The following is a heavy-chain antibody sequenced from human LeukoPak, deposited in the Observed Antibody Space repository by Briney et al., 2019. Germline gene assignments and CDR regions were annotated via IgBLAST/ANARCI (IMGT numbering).Heavy chain of an antibody. CDR1: GSIFTSYW. CDR3: ARIGRITIFGVVSYYMDV. D-gene: IGHD3-3*01. CDR2: IYPGDSDT. Sequence: RGESLQISCKGSGSIFTSYWIGWVRQLPGKGLEWMGIIYPGDSDTRYSPSFQGQVTISADKSISTAYLRWSSLKASDTAMYYCARIGRITIFGVVSYYMDVWGKGTTVTVSS. J-gene: IGHJ6*03. V-gene: IGHV5-51*01.